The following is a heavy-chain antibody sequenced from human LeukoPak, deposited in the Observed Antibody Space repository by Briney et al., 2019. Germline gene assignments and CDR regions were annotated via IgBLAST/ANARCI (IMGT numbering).Heavy chain of an antibody. CDR1: GGSFSGYY. J-gene: IGHJ4*02. D-gene: IGHD1-26*01. CDR2: INHSGST. Sequence: SETLSLTCAVYGGSFSGYYWSWIRQPPGKGLEWIGEINHSGSTNYNPSLKSRVTISVDTSKNQFSLKLSSVTAADTAVYYCARGQREWELPPLDYWGREPWSPSPQ. V-gene: IGHV4-34*01. CDR3: ARGQREWELPPLDY.